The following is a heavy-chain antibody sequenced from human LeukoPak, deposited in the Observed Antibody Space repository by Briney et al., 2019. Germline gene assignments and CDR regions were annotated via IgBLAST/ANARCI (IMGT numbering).Heavy chain of an antibody. CDR3: ARDGDLGYCSSTSCFDAFDI. D-gene: IGHD2-2*01. J-gene: IGHJ3*02. Sequence: GGSLRLSCAASGFTFSSYWMSWVRQAPGKGLEWVANIQQDGSERYYVDSMKGRFTISRDNAKNSLYLQMNSLRAEDTAVYYCARDGDLGYCSSTSCFDAFDIWGQGTMVTVSS. CDR1: GFTFSSYW. V-gene: IGHV3-7*01. CDR2: IQQDGSER.